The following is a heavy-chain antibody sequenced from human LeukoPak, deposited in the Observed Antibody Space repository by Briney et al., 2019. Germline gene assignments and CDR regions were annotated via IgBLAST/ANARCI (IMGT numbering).Heavy chain of an antibody. V-gene: IGHV1-2*02. CDR1: GYSFNGYY. Sequence: GASVRVSCKASGYSFNGYYVHWIRQAPGQGLEWVGWIYPNTGGTEYAQKFKDRATITRDTSSSTVYMELKSLRSDDTAIYYCAREHQWASDYWGQGTLVTVSS. J-gene: IGHJ4*02. D-gene: IGHD1-26*01. CDR3: AREHQWASDY. CDR2: IYPNTGGT.